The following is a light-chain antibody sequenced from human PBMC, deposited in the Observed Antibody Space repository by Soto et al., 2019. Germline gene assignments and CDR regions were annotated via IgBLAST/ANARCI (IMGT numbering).Light chain of an antibody. J-gene: IGKJ3*01. CDR2: DAS. V-gene: IGKV1-33*01. CDR1: QDISNY. CDR3: QQYDNLPFT. Sequence: DIQMTQSPSSLSASVRDRVTITCQASQDISNYLNWYQQKPGKAPKLLIYDASNLETGVPSRFSGSGSGTDFTFTISSLQPEDSATYYCQQYDNLPFTFGPGTKVDIK.